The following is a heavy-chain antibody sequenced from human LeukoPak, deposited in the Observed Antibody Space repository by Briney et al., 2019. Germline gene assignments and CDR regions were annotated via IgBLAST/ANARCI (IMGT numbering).Heavy chain of an antibody. V-gene: IGHV4-34*01. CDR1: GGSFSGYY. Sequence: PSETLSLTCAVYGGSFSGYYWSWIRQPPGKGLEWIGEINHSGSTNYNPSLKSRVTISVDTSKNQFSLKLSSVTAADTAVYYCARGFGGARPTYYYYYMDVWGKGTTVTVSS. CDR3: ARGFGGARPTYYYYYMDV. D-gene: IGHD3-16*01. CDR2: INHSGST. J-gene: IGHJ6*03.